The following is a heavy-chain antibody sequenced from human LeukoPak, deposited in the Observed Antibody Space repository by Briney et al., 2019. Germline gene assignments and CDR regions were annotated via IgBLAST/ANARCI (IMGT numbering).Heavy chain of an antibody. CDR1: GYTFTSNI. Sequence: ASVKVSCKASGYTFTSNIMHWVRQAPGQRLEWMGWINAGNGNTKYSQKFQGRVTITRDTSASTAYMEMSRLRSDDTAVYYCARGLSSSLYNWFDPWGQGTLVTVSS. CDR2: INAGNGNT. J-gene: IGHJ5*02. V-gene: IGHV1-3*01. D-gene: IGHD6-13*01. CDR3: ARGLSSSLYNWFDP.